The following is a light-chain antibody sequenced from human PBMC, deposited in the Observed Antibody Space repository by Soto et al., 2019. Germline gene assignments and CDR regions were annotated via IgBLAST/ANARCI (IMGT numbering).Light chain of an antibody. CDR1: QSISSY. V-gene: IGKV1-39*01. CDR2: AAS. J-gene: IGKJ2*01. CDR3: QQSFDTPYT. Sequence: DIQMTQSPSSLSASVGDRVTITCRTSQSISSYLNWYLQKPGQAPQLLIYAASGLQSGVPSRFSGSGSGTDFNLTISSLQPEDFATYYCQQSFDTPYTFGPGTKLEI.